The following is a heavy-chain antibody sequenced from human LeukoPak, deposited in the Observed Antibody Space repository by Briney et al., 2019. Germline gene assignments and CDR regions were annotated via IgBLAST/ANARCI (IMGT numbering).Heavy chain of an antibody. CDR2: IYYSGST. CDR3: ARSSHGYNIDY. CDR1: GGSISSSSYY. D-gene: IGHD5-24*01. V-gene: IGHV4-39*01. Sequence: SETLSLTCTVSGGSISSSSYYWGWIRQPPGKGLEWIGSIYYSGSTYYNPSLKSRVTISVDTSKNQFSLKLSSVTAADTAVYYCARSSHGYNIDYWGQGTLVTVSS. J-gene: IGHJ4*02.